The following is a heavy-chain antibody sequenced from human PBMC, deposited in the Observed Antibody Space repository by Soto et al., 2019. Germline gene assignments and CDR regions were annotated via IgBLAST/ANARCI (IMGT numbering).Heavy chain of an antibody. V-gene: IGHV4-39*01. CDR1: DGSMNSDSSY. Sequence: QLQLQESGPGLVKPSETLSLTCRVSDGSMNSDSSYWGWIRQPPGKGLEWIGVINHSGSTYHNLSLKGRFTMSVDASRNHFSLKLTSMTAADTAVYYCARLGGYVSVGYYYLWDSWGQGTLVTVSS. CDR2: INHSGST. J-gene: IGHJ4*02. D-gene: IGHD3-22*01. CDR3: ARLGGYVSVGYYYLWDS.